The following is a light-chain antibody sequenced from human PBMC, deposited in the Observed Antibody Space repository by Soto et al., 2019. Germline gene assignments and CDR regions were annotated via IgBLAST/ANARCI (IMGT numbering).Light chain of an antibody. CDR2: KAS. Sequence: DIQMTQSPSTLSAFVGDRVTITCRARQSISTWLAWYQQKPGKVPKLLIFKASSLQSGVPPRFSGSGSGTDSTLTISSLQPDDFATYYCQQYNPSSRTFGQGTKVEIK. CDR3: QQYNPSSRT. J-gene: IGKJ1*01. CDR1: QSISTW. V-gene: IGKV1-5*03.